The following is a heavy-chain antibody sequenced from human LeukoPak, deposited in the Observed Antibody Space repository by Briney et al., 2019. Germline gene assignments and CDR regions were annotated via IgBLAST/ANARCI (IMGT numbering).Heavy chain of an antibody. Sequence: GGSLRLSRAASGFTFSSYAMHWVRQAPGKGLEWVAVISYDGSNKYYADSVKGRFTISRDNSKNTLYLQMNSLRAEDTAVYYCEGYCSSTSCYSSSYNWFDPWGQGTLVTVSS. D-gene: IGHD2-2*01. J-gene: IGHJ5*02. V-gene: IGHV3-30-3*01. CDR2: ISYDGSNK. CDR3: EGYCSSTSCYSSSYNWFDP. CDR1: GFTFSSYA.